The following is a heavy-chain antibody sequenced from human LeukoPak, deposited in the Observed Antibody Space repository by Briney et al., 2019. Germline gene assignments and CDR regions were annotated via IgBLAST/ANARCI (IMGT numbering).Heavy chain of an antibody. J-gene: IGHJ4*02. D-gene: IGHD3-10*01. CDR1: GFTFSSYE. Sequence: GGSLRLSCAASGFTFSSYEMNWVRQAPGKGLEWVSYNSNSGSTIYHADSVKGRFTISRDNAKNSLYLQMNSLRAEDTAVYYCARDWGGGTHDYWGQGTLVTVSS. V-gene: IGHV3-48*03. CDR3: ARDWGGGTHDY. CDR2: NSNSGSTI.